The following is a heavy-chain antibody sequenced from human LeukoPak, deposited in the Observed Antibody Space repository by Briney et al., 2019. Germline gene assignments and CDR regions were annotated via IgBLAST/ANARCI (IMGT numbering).Heavy chain of an antibody. Sequence: GGSLRLSCAASGFTFSDYYMSWVRQAPGKGLEWVSVIYSGGNTYYADSVKGRFTISRDNSKNTLYLQMNSLRAEDTAVYYCARDSSGPHSYDYWGQGTLVTVS. CDR2: IYSGGNT. J-gene: IGHJ4*02. D-gene: IGHD6-19*01. CDR3: ARDSSGPHSYDY. CDR1: GFTFSDYY. V-gene: IGHV3-53*01.